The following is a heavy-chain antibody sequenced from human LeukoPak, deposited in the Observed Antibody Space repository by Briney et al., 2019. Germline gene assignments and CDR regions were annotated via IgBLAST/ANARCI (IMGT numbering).Heavy chain of an antibody. V-gene: IGHV3-30*02. D-gene: IGHD3-9*01. CDR1: GFIFTSYG. CDR2: VRYDGSTK. CDR3: AKDRGSRNDILTGRPRASMDFDY. Sequence: GGSLRLSCAASGFIFTSYGMHWVRQAPGKGLEWVAFVRYDGSTKHFGDSVKGRFTISRDNSKNTMYLQMHSLGAEDTAVYYCAKDRGSRNDILTGRPRASMDFDYWGQGTLVTVSS. J-gene: IGHJ4*02.